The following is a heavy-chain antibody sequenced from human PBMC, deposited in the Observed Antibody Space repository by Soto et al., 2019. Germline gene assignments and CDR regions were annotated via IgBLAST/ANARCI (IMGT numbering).Heavy chain of an antibody. Sequence: GESLKISCKGSGYSFTSYWIGWVRQMPGKGLEWMGIIYPGDSDTRYSPSFQGQVTISADKSISTAYLQWSSLKASDTAMYYCARRGKGCSSTSCYWNFDYWGQGTLVTVSS. CDR2: IYPGDSDT. V-gene: IGHV5-51*01. J-gene: IGHJ4*02. D-gene: IGHD2-2*01. CDR3: ARRGKGCSSTSCYWNFDY. CDR1: GYSFTSYW.